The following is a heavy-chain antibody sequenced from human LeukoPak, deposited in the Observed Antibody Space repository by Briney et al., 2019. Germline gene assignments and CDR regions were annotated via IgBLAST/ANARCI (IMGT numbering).Heavy chain of an antibody. D-gene: IGHD3-3*01. V-gene: IGHV3-21*01. Sequence: GGSLRLSCAASGFTFSRYTMNWVRQVPGKGLEWVSSISGTSSYRYYAESVKGRFSISRDDATNSVYSQMNSLRVEDTAVYYCARDASPYDSINWFDPWGQGTLVTVSS. CDR2: ISGTSSYR. CDR3: ARDASPYDSINWFDP. J-gene: IGHJ5*02. CDR1: GFTFSRYT.